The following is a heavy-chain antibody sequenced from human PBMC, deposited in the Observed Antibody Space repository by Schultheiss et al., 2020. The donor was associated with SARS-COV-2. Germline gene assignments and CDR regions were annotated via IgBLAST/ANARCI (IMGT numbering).Heavy chain of an antibody. CDR2: ISYDGSNK. CDR3: VVDSGQNDGEWDVFHY. D-gene: IGHD1-26*01. J-gene: IGHJ4*02. V-gene: IGHV3-30*03. Sequence: GESLKISCAASGFTFSNAWMSWVRQAPGQGLEWVAVISYDGSNKYYADSVKGRFTISRDNSKNTLYLQMNSLRADDTAIYYCVVDSGQNDGEWDVFHYWGPGALVTVSS. CDR1: GFTFSNAW.